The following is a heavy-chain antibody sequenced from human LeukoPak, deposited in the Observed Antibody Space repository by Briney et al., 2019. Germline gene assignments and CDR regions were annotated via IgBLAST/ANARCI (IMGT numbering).Heavy chain of an antibody. J-gene: IGHJ3*02. D-gene: IGHD6-6*01. Sequence: SETLSLTCAVYGGSFSGYYWSWIRQPPGKGLEWIGEINHSGSTNYNPSLKSRVTISVDTSKNQFSLKPSSVTAADTAVYYCASTSIAARSSAFDIWGQGTMVTVSS. CDR3: ASTSIAARSSAFDI. CDR1: GGSFSGYY. CDR2: INHSGST. V-gene: IGHV4-34*01.